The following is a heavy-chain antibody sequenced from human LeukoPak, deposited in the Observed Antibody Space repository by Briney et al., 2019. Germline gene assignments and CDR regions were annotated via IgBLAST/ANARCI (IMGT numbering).Heavy chain of an antibody. CDR3: ARTPGGELLGDFDY. D-gene: IGHD1-26*01. CDR2: IYYSGST. Sequence: SETLSLTCTVSGGPISSYYWSWIRQPPGKGLEWIGYIYYSGSTNYNPSLKSRVTISVDTSKNQFSLKLSSVTAADTAVYYCARTPGGELLGDFDYWGQGTLVTVSS. CDR1: GGPISSYY. J-gene: IGHJ4*02. V-gene: IGHV4-59*01.